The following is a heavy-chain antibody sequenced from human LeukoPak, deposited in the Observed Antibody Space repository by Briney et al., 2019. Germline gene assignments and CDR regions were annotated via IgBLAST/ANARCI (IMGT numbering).Heavy chain of an antibody. Sequence: SETLSLTCAVYGGSFSGYYWSWTRQPPGKGLEWIGEINHSGSTNYNPSLKSRVTISVDTSKNQFSLKLSSVTAADTAVYCCARDRGYSGYDRRPFDYWGQGTLVTVSS. CDR2: INHSGST. CDR1: GGSFSGYY. CDR3: ARDRGYSGYDRRPFDY. J-gene: IGHJ4*02. D-gene: IGHD5-12*01. V-gene: IGHV4-34*01.